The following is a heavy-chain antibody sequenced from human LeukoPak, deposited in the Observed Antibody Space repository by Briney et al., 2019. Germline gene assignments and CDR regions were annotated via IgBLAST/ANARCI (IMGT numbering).Heavy chain of an antibody. V-gene: IGHV3-9*01. D-gene: IGHD6-19*01. CDR3: AGGRGSSGWYGQWRYYYYGMDV. Sequence: GSSLRLSCAASGFTFDDYAMHWVRQAPGKGLEWVSGISWNSGSIGYADSVKGRFTISRDNAKNSLYLQMNSLRAEDTALYYCAGGRGSSGWYGQWRYYYYGMDVWGQGTTVTVSS. CDR1: GFTFDDYA. CDR2: ISWNSGSI. J-gene: IGHJ6*02.